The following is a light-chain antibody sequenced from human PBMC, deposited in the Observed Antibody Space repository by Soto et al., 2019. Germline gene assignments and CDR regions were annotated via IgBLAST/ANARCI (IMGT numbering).Light chain of an antibody. J-gene: IGKJ2*01. Sequence: DFQMTQSPPTLSASVGDSVTITCRASQSINNWLAWYQQKPGKAPKVLIYDASNLESGVPSRFSGSGSGTEFPLTISSLQPDDFATYYCQQYNSYRYTFGQGTKLEIK. CDR3: QQYNSYRYT. CDR1: QSINNW. CDR2: DAS. V-gene: IGKV1-5*01.